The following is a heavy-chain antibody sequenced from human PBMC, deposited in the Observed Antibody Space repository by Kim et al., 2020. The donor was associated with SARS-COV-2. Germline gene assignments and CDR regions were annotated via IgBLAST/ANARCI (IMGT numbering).Heavy chain of an antibody. V-gene: IGHV5-10-1*01. D-gene: IGHD3-10*01. CDR2: IDPSDSYT. CDR1: GYSFTSYW. CDR3: ARHGGSGSTQMGYYYGMDV. Sequence: GESLKISCKGSGYSFTSYWISWVRQMPGKGLEWMGRIDPSDSYTNYSPSFQGHVTISADKSISTAYLQWSSLKASDTAMYYCARHGGSGSTQMGYYYGMDVWGQGTKVTVSS. J-gene: IGHJ6*02.